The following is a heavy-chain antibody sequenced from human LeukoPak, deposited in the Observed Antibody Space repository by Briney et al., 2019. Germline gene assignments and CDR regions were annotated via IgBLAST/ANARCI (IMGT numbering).Heavy chain of an antibody. CDR1: GGSISGYY. CDR2: IYYSGST. CDR3: ARWIAYYGSGSYLDY. V-gene: IGHV4-59*01. Sequence: PSETLSLTCTVSGGSISGYYWSWIRQPPGKGLEWIGDIYYSGSTNYNPSLKSRVTISVDTSKNQFSLKVSSVTAADTAVYYCARWIAYYGSGSYLDYWGQGTLVTVSS. D-gene: IGHD3-10*01. J-gene: IGHJ4*02.